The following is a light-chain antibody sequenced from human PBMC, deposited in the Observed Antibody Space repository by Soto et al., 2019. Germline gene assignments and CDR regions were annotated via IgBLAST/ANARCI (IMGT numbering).Light chain of an antibody. J-gene: IGKJ2*01. CDR3: HQYFSSPLYT. V-gene: IGKV3-20*01. CDR1: QSVSSSY. Sequence: EIVLTQSPGTLSLSPGERATLSCRASQSVSSSYLAWYQQKPGQAPRLLIYGASSRATGIPDRFSGSGSGTGFTITISRLETEDFAVYYCHQYFSSPLYTFGQGTKLEIK. CDR2: GAS.